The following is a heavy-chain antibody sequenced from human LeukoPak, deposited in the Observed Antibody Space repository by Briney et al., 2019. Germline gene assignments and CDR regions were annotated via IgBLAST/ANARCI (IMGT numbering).Heavy chain of an antibody. CDR1: GGSISNYY. V-gene: IGHV4-59*08. Sequence: SETLSLTCTVYGGSISNYYWSWIRQPPGKGLEWIGYIYYSGSTNYNPSLKSRVTISVDTSKNQFSLKLSSVTAADTAVYYCARLGYTYGPFDYWGQGTLVTVSS. CDR2: IYYSGST. CDR3: ARLGYTYGPFDY. D-gene: IGHD5-18*01. J-gene: IGHJ4*02.